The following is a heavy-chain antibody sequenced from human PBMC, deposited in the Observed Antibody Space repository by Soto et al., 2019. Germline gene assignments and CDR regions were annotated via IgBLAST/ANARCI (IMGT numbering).Heavy chain of an antibody. J-gene: IGHJ6*02. Sequence: SETLSLTCTVSGGSISSGDYYWSWIRQPPGKGLEWIGYIYYSGSTYYNPSLKSRVTISVDTSKNQFSLKLSSVTAADTAVYYCARDYPANYDILTGYTGYYGMDVWDQGTTVTVSS. CDR3: ARDYPANYDILTGYTGYYGMDV. CDR1: GGSISSGDYY. V-gene: IGHV4-30-4*01. CDR2: IYYSGST. D-gene: IGHD3-9*01.